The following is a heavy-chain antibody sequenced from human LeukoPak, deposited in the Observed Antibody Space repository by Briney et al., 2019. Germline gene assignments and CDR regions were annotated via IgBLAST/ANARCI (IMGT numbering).Heavy chain of an antibody. D-gene: IGHD3-10*01. J-gene: IGHJ5*02. CDR3: ARGPRNYYGSGSYYNVGWFDP. CDR2: INHSGST. Sequence: ETLSLTCAAYGGSFSGYYWSWIRQPPGKGLEWIGEINHSGSTNYIPSLKSRVTISVDTSKNQFSLKLSSVTAADTAVYYCARGPRNYYGSGSYYNVGWFDPWGQGTLVTVSS. CDR1: GGSFSGYY. V-gene: IGHV4-34*01.